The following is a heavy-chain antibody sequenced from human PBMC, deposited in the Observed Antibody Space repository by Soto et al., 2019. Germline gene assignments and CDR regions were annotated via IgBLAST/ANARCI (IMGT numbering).Heavy chain of an antibody. CDR3: ARITYCGGDCYRGFDP. CDR1: GGSISSGGYS. Sequence: QLQLQESGSGLVKPSQTLSLTCTVSGGSISSGGYSWSWIRQPPGKGLEWIGYIYHGSTYYNPSLKSPVTRSVDRSKNQFSLKLSSVTAADTAVYYCARITYCGGDCYRGFDPWGQGTLVTVSS. J-gene: IGHJ5*02. CDR2: IYHGST. V-gene: IGHV4-30-2*01. D-gene: IGHD2-21*02.